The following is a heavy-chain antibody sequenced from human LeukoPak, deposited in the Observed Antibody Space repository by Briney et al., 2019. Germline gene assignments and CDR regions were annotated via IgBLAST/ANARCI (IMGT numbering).Heavy chain of an antibody. CDR2: IYSGGSA. J-gene: IGHJ4*02. V-gene: IGHV3-66*02. CDR3: ARHGDLTAYYGIYYFEF. D-gene: IGHD3-9*01. CDR1: GFTVSSNY. Sequence: PGGSLRLSCAASGFTVSSNYMSWVRQAPGKGLEWVSVIYSGGSAYYADSVKGRFTIPRDNSKNTLYLQMNSLRAEDTAVYYCARHGDLTAYYGIYYFEFWGQGTLVTVSS.